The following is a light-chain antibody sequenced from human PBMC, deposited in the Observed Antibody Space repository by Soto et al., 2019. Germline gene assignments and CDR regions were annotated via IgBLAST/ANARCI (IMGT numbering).Light chain of an antibody. CDR2: DAS. CDR3: QQRRSWPPTIT. CDR1: QSVSTY. Sequence: EIVLTQSPATLSLSPGERATLSCRASQSVSTYLAWYQQRPGQAPRLLISDASYKAADIPPRFSGSGSGTDFTLTISSLEPEDFAVYYCQQRRSWPPTITFGQGTRLDIK. V-gene: IGKV3-11*01. J-gene: IGKJ5*01.